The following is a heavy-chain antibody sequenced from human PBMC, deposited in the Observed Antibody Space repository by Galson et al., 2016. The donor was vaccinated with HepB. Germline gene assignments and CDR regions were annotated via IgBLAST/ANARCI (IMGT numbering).Heavy chain of an antibody. V-gene: IGHV3-7*03. CDR1: TFSFSRDW. CDR2: ISPDGSAS. J-gene: IGHJ4*02. Sequence: SLRLSCAASTFSFSRDWMSWVRQAPGKGLEWVANISPDGSASYYVDSVRGRFTISRDNAKNSLYLQMNSLRAEDTAVYYCSRGEDYWGQGTLVTVSS. CDR3: SRGEDY.